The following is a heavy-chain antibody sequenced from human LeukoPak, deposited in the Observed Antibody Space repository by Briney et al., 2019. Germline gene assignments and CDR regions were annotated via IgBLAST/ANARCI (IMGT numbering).Heavy chain of an antibody. Sequence: ASVKVSCKASGYTFTSYYMHWVRQAPGQGLEWVGIINPSGGSTNYAQKLQGRVTMTTDTSTSTAYMELRSLRSDDTAVYYCARWAQPYHYYYMDVWGKGTTVTISS. CDR3: ARWAQPYHYYYMDV. CDR1: GYTFTSYY. J-gene: IGHJ6*03. V-gene: IGHV1-46*01. CDR2: INPSGGST.